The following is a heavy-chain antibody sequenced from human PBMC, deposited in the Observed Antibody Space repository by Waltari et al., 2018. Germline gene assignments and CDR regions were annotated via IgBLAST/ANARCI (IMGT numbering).Heavy chain of an antibody. CDR1: GYTFTSYD. D-gene: IGHD2-15*01. Sequence: QVQLVQSGAEVKKPGASVKVSCKASGYTFTSYDINWVRQATGQGLEWMGWINPNSGNTGYAQKFQGRVTITRNTSISTAYMELSSLRSEDTAVYYCARVRAAPLPYYYYYMDVWGKGTTVTISS. CDR2: INPNSGNT. J-gene: IGHJ6*03. CDR3: ARVRAAPLPYYYYYMDV. V-gene: IGHV1-8*03.